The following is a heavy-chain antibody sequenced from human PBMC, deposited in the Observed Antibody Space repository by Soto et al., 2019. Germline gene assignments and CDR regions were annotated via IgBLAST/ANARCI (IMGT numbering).Heavy chain of an antibody. CDR1: GFTFSSYW. V-gene: IGHV3-74*01. J-gene: IGHJ6*02. CDR3: ARVHSSSSVWGDYYGMDV. Sequence: EVQLVESGGGLVQPGGSLRLSCAASGFTFSSYWMHWVRQAPGKGLVWVSRINSDGISTSYADSVKGRFTISRDNAKKTLYLQMNSLRAEDTAVYYCARVHSSSSVWGDYYGMDVWGQGTTVTVSS. CDR2: INSDGIST. D-gene: IGHD6-6*01.